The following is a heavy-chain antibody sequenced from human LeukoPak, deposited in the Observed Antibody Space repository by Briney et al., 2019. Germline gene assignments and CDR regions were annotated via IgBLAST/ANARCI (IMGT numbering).Heavy chain of an antibody. CDR1: GFSVSSVYY. CDR3: ARDYGSSSSLLAFDI. D-gene: IGHD6-6*01. CDR2: IYRSGST. V-gene: IGHV4-38-2*02. Sequence: SETLSLTCTVSGFSVSSVYYWGWIRQPPGKGLEWIGSIYRSGSTYYNPSLKSRVTISVDTSKNQFSLKLSSVTAADTAVYYCARDYGSSSSLLAFDIWGQGTMVTVSS. J-gene: IGHJ3*02.